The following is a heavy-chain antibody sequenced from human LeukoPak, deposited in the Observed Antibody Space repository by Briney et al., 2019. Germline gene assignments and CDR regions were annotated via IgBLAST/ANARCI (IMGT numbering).Heavy chain of an antibody. CDR3: ARSLGYCSSTSCYPTGWFDP. D-gene: IGHD2-2*01. V-gene: IGHV3-7*01. CDR1: GFTFSGHW. J-gene: IGHJ5*02. Sequence: GGSLRLSCAASGFTFSGHWMSWVRQAPGKGLEWVANINQGGSDKYYVDSVKGRFTISRDNAKNSLYLQMNSLRAEDTAVYYCARSLGYCSSTSCYPTGWFDPWGQGTLVTVSS. CDR2: INQGGSDK.